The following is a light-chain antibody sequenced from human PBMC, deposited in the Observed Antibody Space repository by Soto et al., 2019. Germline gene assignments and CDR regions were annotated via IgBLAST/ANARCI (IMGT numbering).Light chain of an antibody. CDR3: QQYGSSPWT. J-gene: IGKJ1*01. V-gene: IGKV3-20*01. CDR2: AAA. Sequence: IVLTQSPDTLSLSPGDRATLSCRASQSVSSNSLAWYQQKPGLAPRLLIYAAATRATGIPDRFSGSGSGTEFTLTISRLEPEDFAVYCCQQYGSSPWTFGQGTKVEIK. CDR1: QSVSSNS.